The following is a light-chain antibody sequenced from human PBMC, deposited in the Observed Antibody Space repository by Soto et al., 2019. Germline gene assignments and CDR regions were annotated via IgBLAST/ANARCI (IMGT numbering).Light chain of an antibody. V-gene: IGKV3-20*01. CDR3: QQYDTSAT. Sequence: EIVLTQSPGTLSLSPGERATLSCRASQRVSASYLAWYQQIPGQAPRHVIHGASSRATGFPDRFSGSGSGTDFTLTINRLEPEDLAVYYCQQYDTSATFGQGTKLEIK. J-gene: IGKJ2*01. CDR1: QRVSASY. CDR2: GAS.